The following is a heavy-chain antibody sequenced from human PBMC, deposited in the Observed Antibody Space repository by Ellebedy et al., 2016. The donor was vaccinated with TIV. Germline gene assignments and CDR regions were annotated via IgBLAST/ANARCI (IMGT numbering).Heavy chain of an antibody. CDR3: VRLNIDLYYFDY. D-gene: IGHD2/OR15-2a*01. J-gene: IGHJ4*02. Sequence: SETLSLTXTVSNFSINKVYYWGWIRHSPGEGLEWLASIYHSGSSDYNPSFNSRVTISADTSKNQFSLRLSSVTAADTAVYYCVRLNIDLYYFDYWGQGTLVTVSS. CDR1: NFSINKVYY. V-gene: IGHV4-38-2*02. CDR2: IYHSGSS.